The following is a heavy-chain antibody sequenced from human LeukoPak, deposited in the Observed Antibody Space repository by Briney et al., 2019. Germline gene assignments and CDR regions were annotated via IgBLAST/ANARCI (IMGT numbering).Heavy chain of an antibody. V-gene: IGHV4-59*01. CDR1: GGSISSYY. CDR2: IYYSGST. Sequence: SSETLSLTCTVSGGSISSYYWSWIRQPPGKGLEWIGYIYYSGSTNYNPSLESRVTISVDTSKNQFSLKLSSVTAADTAVYYCARDREGYYGMDVWGQGTTVTVSS. CDR3: ARDREGYYGMDV. J-gene: IGHJ6*02.